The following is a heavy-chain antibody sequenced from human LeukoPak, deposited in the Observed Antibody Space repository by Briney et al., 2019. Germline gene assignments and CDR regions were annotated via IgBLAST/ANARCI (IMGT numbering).Heavy chain of an antibody. CDR3: ARDLAMFVVVPGY. J-gene: IGHJ4*02. D-gene: IGHD3-10*02. CDR2: IAPNSGDT. Sequence: ASVKVTRKASGYTFTGYYLHWVRQAPGQGLEWMGWIAPNSGDTNYAQKIQGRVTMTRNTSINTAYMELSRLRSDDTAVYHCARDLAMFVVVPGYWGQGTLVTVSS. CDR1: GYTFTGYY. V-gene: IGHV1-2*02.